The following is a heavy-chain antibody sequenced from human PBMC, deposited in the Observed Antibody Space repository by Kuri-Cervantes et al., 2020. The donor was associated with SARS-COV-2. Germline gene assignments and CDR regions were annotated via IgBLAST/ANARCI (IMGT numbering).Heavy chain of an antibody. CDR3: ARGVKPHSSWYLVDY. CDR1: GFSFSSYG. D-gene: IGHD6-13*01. CDR2: ISSSSSYI. J-gene: IGHJ4*02. Sequence: GGSLRLSCAASGFSFSSYGMSWVRQAPGKGLEWVSSISSSSSYIYYADSVKGRFTISRDNAKNSLYLQMNSLRAEDTAVYYCARGVKPHSSWYLVDYWGQGTLVTVSS. V-gene: IGHV3-21*01.